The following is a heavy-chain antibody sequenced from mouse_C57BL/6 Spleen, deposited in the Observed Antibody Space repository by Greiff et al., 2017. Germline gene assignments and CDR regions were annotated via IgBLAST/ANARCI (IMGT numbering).Heavy chain of an antibody. J-gene: IGHJ4*01. CDR3: AANYYGRTFCAMDY. D-gene: IGHD1-1*01. CDR2: IYPGEGVT. Sequence: QVQPQQSGPKLVKPGAPVKISCKAPGYAFSCPWLNWVTQRPGKGLEWIGRIYPGEGVTNYNGKFKGKDKLNADKSSSTAYMQLRRLTYKDSAIYFGAANYYGRTFCAMDYWGQGTSVTVSS. V-gene: IGHV1-82*01. CDR1: GYAFSCPW.